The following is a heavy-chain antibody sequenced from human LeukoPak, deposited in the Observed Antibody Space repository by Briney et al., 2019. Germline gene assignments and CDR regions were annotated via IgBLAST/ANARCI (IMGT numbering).Heavy chain of an antibody. CDR2: ISSSSTYI. D-gene: IGHD3-10*01. CDR3: ASESGSYSLPN. J-gene: IGHJ4*02. Sequence: GGSLRLSCAASGFSFSTYSMNWVRQAPGKGLEWVSSISSSSTYIYYADSVKGRFTISRDDAKNSLYLQMNSLRAEDTAVYYCASESGSYSLPNWGQGTLVTVS. V-gene: IGHV3-21*01. CDR1: GFSFSTYS.